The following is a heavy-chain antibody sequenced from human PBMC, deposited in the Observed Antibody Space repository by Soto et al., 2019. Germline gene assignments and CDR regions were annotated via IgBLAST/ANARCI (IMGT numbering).Heavy chain of an antibody. V-gene: IGHV1-69*13. J-gene: IGHJ4*02. D-gene: IGHD1-1*01. CDR3: ARDKTGLDY. CDR1: GGAFTSYS. CDR2: IIPMSGTT. Sequence: SVKVSCKASGGAFTSYSFHWVRQAPGQGLEWMGGIIPMSGTTNYALKFQGRVTMTADVPTNTAYIELSSLRSEDTAIYYCARDKTGLDYWGQGTLVTVSS.